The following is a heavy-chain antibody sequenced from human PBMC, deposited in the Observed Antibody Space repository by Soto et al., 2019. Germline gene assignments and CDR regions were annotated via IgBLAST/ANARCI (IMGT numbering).Heavy chain of an antibody. V-gene: IGHV3-33*08. CDR1: GFTFSSYG. J-gene: IGHJ6*03. CDR3: AKGTVSGSVYYMDV. D-gene: IGHD3-16*01. CDR2: IWFDGSSE. Sequence: QVQLVESGGGVVQPGRSLRLSCAASGFTFSSYGMHWARQAPGKGLEWVAVIWFDGSSEYYGDSVKGRFIISGDNSKNTLYLQMNNVRAEDTAVYYCAKGTVSGSVYYMDVWGKGTTVTVS.